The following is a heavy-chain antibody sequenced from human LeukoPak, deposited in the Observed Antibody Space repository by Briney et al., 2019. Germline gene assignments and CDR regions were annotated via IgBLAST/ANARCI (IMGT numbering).Heavy chain of an antibody. D-gene: IGHD3-22*01. CDR2: ISYDGSNK. V-gene: IGHV3-30*18. CDR1: GFTFSNYE. J-gene: IGHJ4*02. CDR3: AKAWYYYDSGNFDY. Sequence: GGSLRLSCAASGFTFSNYEMNWVRQAPGKGLEWVAVISYDGSNKYYADSVKGRFTISRDNSKNTLYLQMNSLRAEDMAVYYCAKAWYYYDSGNFDYWGQGTLVTVSS.